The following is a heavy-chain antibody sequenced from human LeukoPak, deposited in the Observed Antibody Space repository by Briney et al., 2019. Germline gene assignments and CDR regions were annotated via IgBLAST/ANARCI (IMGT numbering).Heavy chain of an antibody. Sequence: SETLSLTCAVYGGSFSGYYWSWIRQPPGKGLEWIGEINHSGSTNYNPSLKSRVTISVDTSKNQFSLKLSSVTAADTAVYYCARVGGIAARPISWYFDLWGRGTLVTVSS. J-gene: IGHJ2*01. CDR2: INHSGST. CDR1: GGSFSGYY. D-gene: IGHD6-6*01. V-gene: IGHV4-34*01. CDR3: ARVGGIAARPISWYFDL.